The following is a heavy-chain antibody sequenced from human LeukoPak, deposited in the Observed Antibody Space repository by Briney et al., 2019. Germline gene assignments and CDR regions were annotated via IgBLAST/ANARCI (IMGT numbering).Heavy chain of an antibody. Sequence: PGGCRRLSCAASGFTFSYHGMQWVRQAPGKGLEWVADIWYDGSNKYYADSVKGRFTISRDNSKSTLYLQMNSLRTEDTAVYYCARDHGSGSPPYGMDVWGQGTVVTVSS. J-gene: IGHJ6*02. CDR1: GFTFSYHG. CDR2: IWYDGSNK. V-gene: IGHV3-33*01. CDR3: ARDHGSGSPPYGMDV. D-gene: IGHD6-19*01.